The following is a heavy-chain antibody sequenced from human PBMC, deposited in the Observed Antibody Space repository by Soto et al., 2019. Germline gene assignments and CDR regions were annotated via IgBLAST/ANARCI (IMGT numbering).Heavy chain of an antibody. J-gene: IGHJ4*02. CDR3: AGDPWAADY. Sequence: EVQLVESGGGLVQPGGSLRLSCAASGFTVSTKYMSWVRQAPGKGLECVSVIYSCGSTFYADSVRGRFTISRDNSKNTVNLQMNSLRAEYTAVYYCAGDPWAADYWGQGTLVTVSS. D-gene: IGHD3-16*01. CDR1: GFTVSTKY. CDR2: IYSCGST. V-gene: IGHV3-66*01.